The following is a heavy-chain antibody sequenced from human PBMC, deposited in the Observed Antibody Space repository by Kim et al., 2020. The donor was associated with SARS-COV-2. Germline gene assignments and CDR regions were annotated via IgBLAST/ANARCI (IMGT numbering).Heavy chain of an antibody. V-gene: IGHV1-69*13. D-gene: IGHD3-9*01. CDR3: ARDRASRYLAPDAFDI. J-gene: IGHJ3*02. CDR2: IIPLFRIT. CDR1: GGTFSSFG. Sequence: SSVKVSCKASGGTFSSFGFNWVRQAPRQGLEWMGGIIPLFRITNYAQKFQGRVTITADESTSTAYMELSSLRFEDTAVYYCARDRASRYLAPDAFDIWGQGTVVTVFS.